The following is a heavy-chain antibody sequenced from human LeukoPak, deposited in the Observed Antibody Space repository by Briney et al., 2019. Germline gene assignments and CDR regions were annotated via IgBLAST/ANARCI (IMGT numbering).Heavy chain of an antibody. D-gene: IGHD1-26*01. Sequence: SVRGRFTISRDNANNSLYLQMNNLRAEDTAVYYCTTSQGRGSSDAFDFWGQGTLVTVSS. V-gene: IGHV3-48*01. CDR3: TTSQGRGSSDAFDF. J-gene: IGHJ3*01.